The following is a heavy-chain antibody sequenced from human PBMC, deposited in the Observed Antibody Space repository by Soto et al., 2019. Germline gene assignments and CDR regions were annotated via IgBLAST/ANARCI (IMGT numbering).Heavy chain of an antibody. D-gene: IGHD6-6*01. J-gene: IGHJ4*02. CDR3: AKRSSSSTFDY. CDR1: GYSFTRYG. Sequence: ASVKVSCKASGYSFTRYGIGWARQAPGQGLEWMGWINAYNGNTNYAQNLQGRLTLTTDTSTTTAYMELRSLRSNDTAVYYCAKRSSSSTFDYWGQGTLVTVSS. CDR2: INAYNGNT. V-gene: IGHV1-18*01.